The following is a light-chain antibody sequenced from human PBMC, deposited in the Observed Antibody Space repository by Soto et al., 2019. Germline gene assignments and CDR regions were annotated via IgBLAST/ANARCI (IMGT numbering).Light chain of an antibody. CDR3: GSYTSSSTDV. J-gene: IGLJ1*01. V-gene: IGLV2-14*01. CDR2: EVS. CDR1: SSDVGGYNY. Sequence: QSALTQPASVSGSPGQSITISCTGTSSDVGGYNYVSWYQQHPGKAPKLMIYEVSNRPSGVSNRFSGSKSGNTASLTISGLHAEDEADYYCGSYTSSSTDVFGTGTKGTV.